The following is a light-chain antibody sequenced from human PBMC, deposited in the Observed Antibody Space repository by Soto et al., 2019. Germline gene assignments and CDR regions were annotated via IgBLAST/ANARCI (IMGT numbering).Light chain of an antibody. CDR1: SSDVGSYNL. Sequence: QSVLTQPASVSGSPGQSITISCTGTSSDVGSYNLVSWYQQHPGKAPKLMIYEGSKRPSGVSNRFSGSKSGNTASLTISGLQAEDEADYYCCSYAGSSKVFGGGTKLTAL. V-gene: IGLV2-23*01. CDR3: CSYAGSSKV. CDR2: EGS. J-gene: IGLJ2*01.